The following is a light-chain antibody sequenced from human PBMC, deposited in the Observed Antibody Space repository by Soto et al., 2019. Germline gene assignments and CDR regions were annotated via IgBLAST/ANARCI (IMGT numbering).Light chain of an antibody. V-gene: IGKV3-20*01. J-gene: IGKJ5*01. CDR1: QSVSSR. Sequence: EIVMTQSPATLSVSPGERVTLSCRASQSVSSRLAWYQQKPGQSPRLLIYGASTRATGIPDRFSGSGSETDFTLTINRLEPEDFAVYYCQYYGNSRITFGQGTRLEIK. CDR2: GAS. CDR3: QYYGNSRIT.